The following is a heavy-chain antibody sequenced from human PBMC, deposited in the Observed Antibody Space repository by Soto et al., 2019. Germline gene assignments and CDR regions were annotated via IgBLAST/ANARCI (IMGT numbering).Heavy chain of an antibody. CDR2: ISAYNGNT. CDR1: GYTFTSYG. Sequence: ASVKVSCKASGYTFTSYGISWVRQAPGQGLEWMGWISAYNGNTNYAQKLQGRVTMTTDTSTSTAYMELRSLRSDDTAVYYCARGREDGIVVVVPAGDAFDIWGQGTMVTVSS. D-gene: IGHD2-2*01. V-gene: IGHV1-18*01. CDR3: ARGREDGIVVVVPAGDAFDI. J-gene: IGHJ3*02.